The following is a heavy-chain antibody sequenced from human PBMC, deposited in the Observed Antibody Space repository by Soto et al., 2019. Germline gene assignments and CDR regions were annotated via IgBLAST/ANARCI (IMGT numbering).Heavy chain of an antibody. CDR3: ARDFAYCGGDCMGDAFDI. J-gene: IGHJ3*02. CDR1: GGTFSSYA. Sequence: QVQLVQSGAEVKKPGSSVKVSCKASGGTFSSYAISWVRQAPGQGLAWMGGIIPIFGTANYAQKFQGRVTITADESTSTAYMELSSLRSEDTAVYYCARDFAYCGGDCMGDAFDIWGQGTMVTVSS. D-gene: IGHD2-21*02. CDR2: IIPIFGTA. V-gene: IGHV1-69*01.